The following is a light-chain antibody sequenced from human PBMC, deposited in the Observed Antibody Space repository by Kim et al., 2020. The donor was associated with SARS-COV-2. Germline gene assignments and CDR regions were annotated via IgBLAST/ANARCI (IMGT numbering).Light chain of an antibody. CDR3: CSYAGSYTWV. V-gene: IGLV2-11*01. Sequence: QSALTQPRSVSGSPGQSVTISCTGTSSDVGGYNYVSWYQQHPGKAPKLMIYDVSKRPSGVPDRFSGSKSGNTASLTISGLRAEDEADYYCCSYAGSYTWVFSGGTQLTVL. CDR2: DVS. CDR1: SSDVGGYNY. J-gene: IGLJ3*02.